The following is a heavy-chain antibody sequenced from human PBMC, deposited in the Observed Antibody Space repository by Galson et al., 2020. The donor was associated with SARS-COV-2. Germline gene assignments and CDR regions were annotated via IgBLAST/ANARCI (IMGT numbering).Heavy chain of an antibody. CDR1: GWSFSGSY. Sequence: SETLSLTFPVYGWSFSGSYWSWTPKPPGKGLEWIGEINHSGRTNYNPSLTSRVTISVDTSKNQFSLKRSPVTAADTAVYYCAKGSTVTTFYYYYYGMDVWGQGTTVTVSS. V-gene: IGHV4-34*01. CDR3: AKGSTVTTFYYYYYGMDV. D-gene: IGHD4-4*01. CDR2: INHSGRT. J-gene: IGHJ6*02.